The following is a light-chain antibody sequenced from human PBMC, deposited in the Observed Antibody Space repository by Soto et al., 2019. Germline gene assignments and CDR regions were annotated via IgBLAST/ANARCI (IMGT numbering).Light chain of an antibody. J-gene: IGKJ4*01. CDR2: GAS. Sequence: EIVMTQSPPPLSLSPGEGATPSTRASHSVSTNLAWYRKKPGQAPRLLIYGASTRATGIPARFSGSGSGTEFTLTISSLQSEDYAVYYCQQYNNWPPLTFGGGTKVEIK. V-gene: IGKV3-15*01. CDR3: QQYNNWPPLT. CDR1: HSVSTN.